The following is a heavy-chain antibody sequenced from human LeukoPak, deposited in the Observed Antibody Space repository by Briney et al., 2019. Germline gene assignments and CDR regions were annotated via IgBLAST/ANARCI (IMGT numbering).Heavy chain of an antibody. CDR1: GDSIRSRDYY. Sequence: SETLSLTCIVSGDSIRSRDYYWGWIRQPPGKGLEWIGYIYYSGSTNYNPSLKSRVTISVDTSKNQFSLKLSSVTAADTAVYYCARGGSGAKFDYWGQGTLVTVSS. CDR3: ARGGSGAKFDY. D-gene: IGHD1-26*01. J-gene: IGHJ4*02. V-gene: IGHV4-61*05. CDR2: IYYSGST.